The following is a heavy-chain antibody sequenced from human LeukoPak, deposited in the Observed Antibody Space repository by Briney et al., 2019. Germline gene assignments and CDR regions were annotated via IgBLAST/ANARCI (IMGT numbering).Heavy chain of an antibody. D-gene: IGHD3-22*01. J-gene: IGHJ4*02. CDR3: ARDSPYYYDSSGYYN. CDR2: ISGSGGST. V-gene: IGHV3-23*01. Sequence: GGSLRLSCAASGFTFSSYAMSWVRQAPGKGLEWVSAISGSGGSTNYADSVKGRFTISRDNSKNMLYLQMNSLRAEDTAVYYCARDSPYYYDSSGYYNWGQGTLVTVSS. CDR1: GFTFSSYA.